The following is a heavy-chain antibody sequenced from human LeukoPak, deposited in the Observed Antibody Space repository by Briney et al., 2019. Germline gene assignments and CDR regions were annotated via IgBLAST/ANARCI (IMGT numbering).Heavy chain of an antibody. Sequence: PSETLSLTCTVSGASISNDIDYWGWIRQPPGKGLECVGNIYKSGGTYYNPSLRSRVAISVETSKNQFSLKLSSVTAADTAVYYCARHTSGYVQCGYFDYWGQGILVTVSS. J-gene: IGHJ4*02. V-gene: IGHV4-39*01. CDR1: GASISNDIDY. CDR2: IYKSGGT. CDR3: ARHTSGYVQCGYFDY. D-gene: IGHD3-22*01.